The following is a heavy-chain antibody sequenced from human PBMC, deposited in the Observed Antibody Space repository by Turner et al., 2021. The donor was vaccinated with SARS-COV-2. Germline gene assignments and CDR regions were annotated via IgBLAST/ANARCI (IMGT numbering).Heavy chain of an antibody. CDR1: GFTFSSYG. J-gene: IGHJ4*02. CDR2: TSYDGSNK. CDR3: AKQQGLYSNPMYYFDY. V-gene: IGHV3-30*18. Sequence: QVQLVESGGGVVQPGRSLRLSCAASGFTFSSYGMHWVRQAPGKGLEWVAVTSYDGSNKYYADSVKGRFTISRDNSKKTLYLQMNSLRAEDTAVYYCAKQQGLYSNPMYYFDYWGQGTLVTVSS. D-gene: IGHD4-4*01.